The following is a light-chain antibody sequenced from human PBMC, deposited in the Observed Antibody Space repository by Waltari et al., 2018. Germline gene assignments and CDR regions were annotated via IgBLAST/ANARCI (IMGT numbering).Light chain of an antibody. CDR1: QSSSNW. J-gene: IGKJ1*01. CDR3: QQYNNYTPKT. CDR2: KAS. Sequence: IQVTQSPSTLSASVGDRVTITCRANQSSSNWLAWYQQKPGKAPKHLIYKASTLESGVPSRFSGSGSGTEFTLTISSLQPDDFATYFCQQYNNYTPKTFGQGTKVDIK. V-gene: IGKV1-5*01.